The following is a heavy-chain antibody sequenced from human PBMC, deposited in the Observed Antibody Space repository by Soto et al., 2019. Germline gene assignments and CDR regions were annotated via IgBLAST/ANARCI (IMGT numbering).Heavy chain of an antibody. CDR2: LYYSGNT. J-gene: IGHJ4*02. Sequence: QLQLQESGPGLVNPSETLFLTCTVSGGSISSRGYYWGWIRQPPGKGLEWIGSLYYSGNTYYSPSLKSRVTISVDTSKSQFSLKLSSVTAADSAVFYCASSRQLMSRIDHWGRGTLVTVSS. CDR3: ASSRQLMSRIDH. CDR1: GGSISSRGYY. V-gene: IGHV4-39*01. D-gene: IGHD6-13*01.